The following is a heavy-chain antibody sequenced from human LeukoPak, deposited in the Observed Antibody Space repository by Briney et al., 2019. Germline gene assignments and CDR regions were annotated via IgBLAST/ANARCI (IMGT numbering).Heavy chain of an antibody. D-gene: IGHD6-13*01. Sequence: LFGEERGVAYSSCCMHWPHQATNKGLEWVTIIWSDGNNKYYADSVKGRFTVSRDNSKNTMYVQMNGLRVEDTAVYYCARGVKTVHGAAGTPFFDYWGQGALVTVSS. CDR3: ARGVKTVHGAAGTPFFDY. CDR2: IWSDGNNK. CDR1: GVAYSSCC. J-gene: IGHJ4*02. V-gene: IGHV3-33*01.